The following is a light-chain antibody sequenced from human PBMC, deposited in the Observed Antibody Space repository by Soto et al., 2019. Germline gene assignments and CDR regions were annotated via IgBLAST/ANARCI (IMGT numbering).Light chain of an antibody. CDR3: QQYHTSSIT. V-gene: IGKV1-5*01. CDR2: DAS. CDR1: QTISSW. J-gene: IGKJ5*01. Sequence: GDRVTIPCRASQTISSWLARYQQKPGKAPTLLIYDASTLERGVPSRFSGTGSGTEFTLSIDSLQPDDFATYYCQQYHTSSITFGQGTRLEIK.